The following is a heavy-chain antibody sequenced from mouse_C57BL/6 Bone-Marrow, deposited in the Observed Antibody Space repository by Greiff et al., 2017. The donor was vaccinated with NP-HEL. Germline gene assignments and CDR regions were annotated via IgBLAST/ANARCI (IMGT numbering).Heavy chain of an antibody. CDR1: GYTFTDSY. Sequence: VKLQESGAELVKPGASVKISCKASGYTFTDSYINWVKQRPGQGLEWIGKIGPGSGSTYYTEKFKGKATLTADKSSRTAYMQLSSLTTKDTAVDFGARRSINSNLRGNYFDYWGQGTTLTVSS. D-gene: IGHD2-5*01. J-gene: IGHJ2*01. V-gene: IGHV1-77*01. CDR3: ARRSINSNLRGNYFDY. CDR2: IGPGSGST.